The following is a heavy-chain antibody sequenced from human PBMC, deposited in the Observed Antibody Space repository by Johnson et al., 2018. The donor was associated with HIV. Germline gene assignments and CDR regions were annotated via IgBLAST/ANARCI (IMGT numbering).Heavy chain of an antibody. V-gene: IGHV3-33*08. Sequence: QVQLVESGGGVVQPGRSLRLSCAASGFTFSSYGMHWVRQAPGKGLEWVAVIWYDGSNKYYADSVKGRFTISRDNFKNTLYLQMNSLRAEDTAVYYCARGIGGVVVTADDAFDIWGQGTMVTVSS. CDR1: GFTFSSYG. CDR2: IWYDGSNK. J-gene: IGHJ3*02. D-gene: IGHD2-21*02. CDR3: ARGIGGVVVTADDAFDI.